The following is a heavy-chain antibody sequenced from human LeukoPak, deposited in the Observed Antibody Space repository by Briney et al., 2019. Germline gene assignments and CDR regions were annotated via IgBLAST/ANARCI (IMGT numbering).Heavy chain of an antibody. Sequence: SETLSLTCTVSGGSISSYYWSWIQQPAGKGLEWIGRIYTSGSTNYNPSLKSRVTMSVDTSKNQFSLKLSSVTAADTAVYYCARVGDGPYSGSYYRAFDIWGQGTMVTVSS. CDR1: GGSISSYY. D-gene: IGHD1-26*01. CDR3: ARVGDGPYSGSYYRAFDI. CDR2: IYTSGST. V-gene: IGHV4-4*07. J-gene: IGHJ3*02.